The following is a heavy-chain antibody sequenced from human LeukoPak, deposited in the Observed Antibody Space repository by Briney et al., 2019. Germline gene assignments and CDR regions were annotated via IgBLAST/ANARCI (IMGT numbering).Heavy chain of an antibody. Sequence: SETLSLTCTVSRGSISSYYWSWIRQPPGKGLEWIGYIYYSGSTNYNPSLKSRVTISVDTSKNQFSLKLSSVTAADTAVYYCASSHDYGDPIDYWGQGTLVTVSS. CDR2: IYYSGST. J-gene: IGHJ4*02. CDR1: RGSISSYY. V-gene: IGHV4-59*01. CDR3: ASSHDYGDPIDY. D-gene: IGHD4-17*01.